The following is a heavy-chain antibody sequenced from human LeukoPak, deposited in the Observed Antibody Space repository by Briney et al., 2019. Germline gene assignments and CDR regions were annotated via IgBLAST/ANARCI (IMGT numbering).Heavy chain of an antibody. J-gene: IGHJ4*02. CDR1: GGTFSSYA. V-gene: IGHV1-69*04. D-gene: IGHD6-19*01. CDR2: IIPILGIA. CDR3: ARDLGHSSGWPGSAD. Sequence: SVKVSCKASGGTFSSYAISWVRQAPGQGLEWMGRIIPILGIANYAQKFQGRVTITADKSTSTAYMELRSLRSDDTAVYYCARDLGHSSGWPGSADWGQGTLVTVSS.